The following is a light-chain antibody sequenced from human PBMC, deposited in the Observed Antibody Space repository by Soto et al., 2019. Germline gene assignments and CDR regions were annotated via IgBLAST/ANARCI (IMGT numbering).Light chain of an antibody. J-gene: IGKJ2*01. CDR3: QQYNNWPPYT. CDR2: GAS. V-gene: IGKV3-15*01. CDR1: QSVSSK. Sequence: EIVMRQSPATLSVSPGERATLSCRASQSVSSKLAWYQQKPGQAPRDLIYGASTRATGIPARFSDSGSGTEFTLTISSLQSEDFADYYCQQYNNWPPYTFGQGTKVEIK.